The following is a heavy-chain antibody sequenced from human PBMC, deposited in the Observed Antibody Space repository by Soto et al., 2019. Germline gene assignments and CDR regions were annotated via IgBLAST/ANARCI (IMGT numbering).Heavy chain of an antibody. CDR1: GFTFSSYA. CDR3: AGHAEKEYYGPV. CDR2: ISYDGSNK. Sequence: QVQLVESGGGVVQPGRSLRLSCAASGFTFSSYAMHWVRQAPGKGLEWVAVISYDGSNKYYADSVKGRFTISRDNSKNTLYLQMNSLRAEDTAVYYCAGHAEKEYYGPVWGQGTTVTVSS. D-gene: IGHD3-10*01. J-gene: IGHJ6*02. V-gene: IGHV3-30-3*01.